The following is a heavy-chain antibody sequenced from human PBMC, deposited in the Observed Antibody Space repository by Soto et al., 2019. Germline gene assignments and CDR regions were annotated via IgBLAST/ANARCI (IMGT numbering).Heavy chain of an antibody. V-gene: IGHV5-51*01. CDR2: IYPGDSDT. CDR1: GYSFTSYW. D-gene: IGHD6-13*01. Sequence: GESLKISCKGSGYSFTSYWIGWVRQMPGKGLECMGIIYPGDSDTRYSPSFQGRVTISADKSISTAYLQWSSLKASDTAMYYCARTAAAGKYYYGMDVWGQGTTVTVSS. CDR3: ARTAAAGKYYYGMDV. J-gene: IGHJ6*02.